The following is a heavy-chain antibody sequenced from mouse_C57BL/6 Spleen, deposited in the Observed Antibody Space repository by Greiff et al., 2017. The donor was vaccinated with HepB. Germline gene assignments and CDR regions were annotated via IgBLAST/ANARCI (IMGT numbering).Heavy chain of an antibody. CDR2: IDPETGGT. Sequence: QVQLQQSGAELVRPGASVTLSCKASGYTFTDYEMHWVKQTPVHGLEWIGAIDPETGGTAYNQKFKGKAILTADKSSSTAYMERRSLTSEDSAVYYCTRRECSSYGYFDVWGTGTTVTVSS. J-gene: IGHJ1*03. CDR1: GYTFTDYE. D-gene: IGHD1-1*01. CDR3: TRRECSSYGYFDV. V-gene: IGHV1-15*01.